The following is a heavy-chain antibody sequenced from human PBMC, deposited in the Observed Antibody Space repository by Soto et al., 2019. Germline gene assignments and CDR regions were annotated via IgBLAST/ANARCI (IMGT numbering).Heavy chain of an antibody. V-gene: IGHV1-69*13. CDR1: GGTFSSYA. J-gene: IGHJ4*02. Sequence: SVKVSCKASGGTFSSYAISWVRQAPGQGLEWMGGIIPIFGTANYAQKFQGRVTITADESTSTAYMELSSLRSEDTAVYYCARHAPRSCDSSGYYRYWGQGTLVTVSS. CDR3: ARHAPRSCDSSGYYRY. D-gene: IGHD3-22*01. CDR2: IIPIFGTA.